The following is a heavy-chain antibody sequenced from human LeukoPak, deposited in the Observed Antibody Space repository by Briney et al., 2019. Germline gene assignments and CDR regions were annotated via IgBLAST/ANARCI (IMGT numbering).Heavy chain of an antibody. CDR1: GFTFSSYA. CDR3: AKDVTPYNYYDSSGYYPANQYFQH. J-gene: IGHJ1*01. Sequence: GGSLRLSCAASGFTFSSYAMSWVRQAPGKGLEWVSATSGSGGSTYYADSVKGRFTISRDNSKNTLYLQMNSLRAEDTAVYYCAKDVTPYNYYDSSGYYPANQYFQHWGQGTLVTVSS. V-gene: IGHV3-23*01. CDR2: TSGSGGST. D-gene: IGHD3-22*01.